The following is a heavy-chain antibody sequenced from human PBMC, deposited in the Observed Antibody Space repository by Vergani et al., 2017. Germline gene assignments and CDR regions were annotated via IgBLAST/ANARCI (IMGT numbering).Heavy chain of an antibody. Sequence: QVQLVESGGGVVQPGTSLRLSCVVSGFALNRHAMYWVRQAPGKGLEWVVGISFDGTNEYYPDLVKGRLTISRGIAKNTLYLQVRSLRLEDTGVYHCVRDRGLCAGGRCYTEAWDYWGQGTPVTVSS. D-gene: IGHD2-2*02. CDR3: VRDRGLCAGGRCYTEAWDY. CDR2: ISFDGTNE. V-gene: IGHV3-30-3*01. CDR1: GFALNRHA. J-gene: IGHJ4*02.